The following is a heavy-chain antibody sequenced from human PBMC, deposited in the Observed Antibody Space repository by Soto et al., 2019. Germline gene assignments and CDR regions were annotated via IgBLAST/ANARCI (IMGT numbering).Heavy chain of an antibody. CDR3: AKDPNGNYVGAFDM. D-gene: IGHD1-7*01. CDR2: ISSSGDST. CDR1: GFTFSPYA. Sequence: GGSLRLSCVASGFTFSPYAMSWVRQAPWKGLHCVSGISSSGDSTYYADSVKGRFTISRDNSKNMLYLQMSSLRADDTALYYCAKDPNGNYVGAFDMRGHGTMVTVSS. V-gene: IGHV3-23*01. J-gene: IGHJ3*02.